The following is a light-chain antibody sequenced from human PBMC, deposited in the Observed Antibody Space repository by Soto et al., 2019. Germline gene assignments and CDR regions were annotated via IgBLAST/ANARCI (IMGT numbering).Light chain of an antibody. CDR3: QQRSNWPPYT. V-gene: IGKV3-11*01. Sequence: PGERATLSCTASQSVSSYLAWYQQKPGQAPRLLIYDASNRATGIPARFSGSGSGTDFTLTISSLEPEDFAVYYCQQRSNWPPYTFGQGTKLEIK. CDR2: DAS. J-gene: IGKJ2*01. CDR1: QSVSSY.